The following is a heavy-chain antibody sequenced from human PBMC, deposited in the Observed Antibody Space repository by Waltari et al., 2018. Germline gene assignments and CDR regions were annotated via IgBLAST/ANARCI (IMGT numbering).Heavy chain of an antibody. J-gene: IGHJ4*02. Sequence: EVQLLESGGGLVQPGGSLRLSCAASGFTFSGYAMNWVRQAPGKGLEWVSVISGSADSTYYADSVKGRFTISRDNSKNTLYLQMNSLRAEDTAVYYCAKHKAGYSGGWYVDYWGQGTLVTVSS. CDR2: ISGSADST. CDR3: AKHKAGYSGGWYVDY. CDR1: GFTFSGYA. D-gene: IGHD6-19*01. V-gene: IGHV3-23*01.